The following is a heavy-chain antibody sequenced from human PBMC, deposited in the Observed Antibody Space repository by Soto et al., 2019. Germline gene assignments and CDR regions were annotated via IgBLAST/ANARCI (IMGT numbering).Heavy chain of an antibody. CDR2: ISYDGSNK. Sequence: PGGSLRLSCAASGFTFSSYAMHWVRQAPGKGLEWVAVISYDGSNKYYADSVKGRFTISRDNSKNTLYLQMKSLRAEDTAVYYCARTYCSSTSCYSMGEMLGYWGQGTLVTVYS. CDR3: ARTYCSSTSCYSMGEMLGY. V-gene: IGHV3-30-3*01. J-gene: IGHJ4*02. CDR1: GFTFSSYA. D-gene: IGHD2-2*02.